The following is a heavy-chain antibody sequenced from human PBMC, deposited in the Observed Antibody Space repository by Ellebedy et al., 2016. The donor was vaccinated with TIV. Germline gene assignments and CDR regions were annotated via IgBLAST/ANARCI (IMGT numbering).Heavy chain of an antibody. J-gene: IGHJ4*02. CDR1: GGSISSGGFY. V-gene: IGHV4-31*03. CDR3: AGGWDGSGYYTQFDY. Sequence: SETLSLXCTVSGGSISSGGFYWSWIRQHPGKGLEWVGYTYYSGSTYYNPSLKSRVTISGDTSKNQFSLKLTSVTAADTAVYYCAGGWDGSGYYTQFDYWGQGTLVTVSS. D-gene: IGHD3-22*01. CDR2: TYYSGST.